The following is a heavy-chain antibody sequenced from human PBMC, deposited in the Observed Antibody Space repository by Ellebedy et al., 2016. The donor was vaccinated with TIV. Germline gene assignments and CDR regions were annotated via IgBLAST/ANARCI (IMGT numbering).Heavy chain of an antibody. J-gene: IGHJ6*02. CDR1: GFTFSSYH. CDR3: ARVPRYCSRGICYFYGMDV. CDR2: ISPSSDP. D-gene: IGHD2-15*01. Sequence: PGGSLRLSCAASGFTFSSYHMNWVRQAPGKGLEWVSYISPSSDPKNADSVEGRFTISRDNAKNSVYLQMNSLRDEDTAVYYCARVPRYCSRGICYFYGMDVWGQGTTVTVSS. V-gene: IGHV3-48*02.